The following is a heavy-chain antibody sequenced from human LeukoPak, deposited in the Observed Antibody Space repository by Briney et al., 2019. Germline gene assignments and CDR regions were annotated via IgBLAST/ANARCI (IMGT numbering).Heavy chain of an antibody. J-gene: IGHJ4*02. CDR3: ARGGPDY. CDR1: GFTFSTQW. Sequence: GGSLRLSCAASGFTFSTQWMNWVRQAPGKGLEWVANIKDDGSSKYYVDSVKGRFTISRDNAKNPVYLQMYSLRAEDTAVYYCARGGPDYWGQGTLVTVSS. CDR2: IKDDGSSK. V-gene: IGHV3-7*01.